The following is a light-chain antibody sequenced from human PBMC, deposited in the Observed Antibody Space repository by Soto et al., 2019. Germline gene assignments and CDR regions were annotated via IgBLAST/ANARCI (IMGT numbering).Light chain of an antibody. V-gene: IGKV3D-20*01. CDR1: QSVSSSY. J-gene: IGKJ4*01. Sequence: EIVLTQSPATLSLSPGERATLSCGASQSVSSSYFAWYQQKPGQAPRLLIYDASSRATGIPDRFSGSGSGTDFTLTISRLEPEDVAMYYCQQYGSSPPLTFGGGTKVETK. CDR3: QQYGSSPPLT. CDR2: DAS.